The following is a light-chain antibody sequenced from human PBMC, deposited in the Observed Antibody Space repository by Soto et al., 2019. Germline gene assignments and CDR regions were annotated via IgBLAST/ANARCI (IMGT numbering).Light chain of an antibody. CDR1: QSVRTN. J-gene: IGKJ4*01. CDR3: QHYNNLPLV. CDR2: GAS. V-gene: IGKV3-15*01. Sequence: EIVMSQSPAALSVSPGEGATLSCRASQSVRTNLAWYQQKPGQAPRLLIYGASTRAAGIPARFSGSGSGTEFALTISSLQSEDCAVYYCQHYNNLPLVFGGGTMVEI.